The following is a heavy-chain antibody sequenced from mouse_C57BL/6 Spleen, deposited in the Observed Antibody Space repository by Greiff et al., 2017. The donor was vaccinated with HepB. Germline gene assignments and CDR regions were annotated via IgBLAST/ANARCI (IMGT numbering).Heavy chain of an antibody. CDR1: GYTFTGYW. CDR3: ARDGNYYYFDY. Sequence: QVQLQQSGAELMKPGASVKLSCKATGYTFTGYWIEWVKQRPGHGLEWIGEILPGSGSTNYSEKFKGKATFTADTSSNTAYMQLSSLTTEDSAIYYCARDGNYYYFDYWGQGTTLTVSS. V-gene: IGHV1-9*01. J-gene: IGHJ2*01. D-gene: IGHD2-1*01. CDR2: ILPGSGST.